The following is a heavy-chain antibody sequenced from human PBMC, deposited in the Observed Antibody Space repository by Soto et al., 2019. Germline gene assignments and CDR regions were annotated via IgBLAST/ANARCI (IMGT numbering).Heavy chain of an antibody. CDR3: ARRFQYSVYLESCDI. CDR2: LDYRGRT. Sequence: QLQLQESGPGLVKPSETLSLTCTVSGDSITSGTYYWGWIRQSPGKGLEWIGSLDYRGRTYSNPSLNSRVAISVDTSKNQFSLRLSSVTAADTAVYYCARRFQYSVYLESCDIGGEGTLVAVSS. D-gene: IGHD2-15*01. CDR1: GDSITSGTYY. V-gene: IGHV4-39*01. J-gene: IGHJ4*02.